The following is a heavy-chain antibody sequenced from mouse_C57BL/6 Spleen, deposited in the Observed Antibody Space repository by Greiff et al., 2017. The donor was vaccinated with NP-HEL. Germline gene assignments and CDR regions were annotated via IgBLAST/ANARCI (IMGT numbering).Heavy chain of an antibody. Sequence: EVQLQQSGAELVRPGASVKLSCTASGFNIKDYYMHWVKQRPEQGLEWIGRIDPEDGDTEYAPKFQGKATMTAATSSNTAYMQLSSLTSEDTAVYYCTLDSAGFPYARDYGGQGTSVT. CDR2: IDPEDGDT. D-gene: IGHD3-2*02. CDR1: GFNIKDYY. CDR3: TLDSAGFPYARDY. J-gene: IGHJ4*01. V-gene: IGHV14-1*01.